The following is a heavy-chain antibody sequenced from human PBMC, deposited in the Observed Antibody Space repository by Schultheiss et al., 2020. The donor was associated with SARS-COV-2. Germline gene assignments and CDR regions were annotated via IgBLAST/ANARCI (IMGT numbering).Heavy chain of an antibody. Sequence: GGSLRLSCVASGFTFCSYAMHWVRQAPGKGLEWVAVIWYDGSNKYYADSVKGRFTISRGNGKNSLYLQMNSLTAEDTAVYYCARAYRDYDFWGGNWFDPWGQGTLVKVSS. CDR2: IWYDGSNK. CDR3: ARAYRDYDFWGGNWFDP. V-gene: IGHV3-33*08. J-gene: IGHJ5*02. D-gene: IGHD3-3*01. CDR1: GFTFCSYA.